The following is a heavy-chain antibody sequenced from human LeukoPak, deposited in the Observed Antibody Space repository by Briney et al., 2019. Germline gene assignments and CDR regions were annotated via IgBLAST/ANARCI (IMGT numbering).Heavy chain of an antibody. V-gene: IGHV4-61*02. Sequence: SETLSLTCTVSGGSISSGSYYWSWIRQPAGKGLEWIGRIYTSGSTNYNPSLKSRVTMSVDTSKNQFSLKLSSVTAADTAVYYCARDRVKSIAARLGGWFDPWGQGTLVTVSS. CDR2: IYTSGST. CDR3: ARDRVKSIAARLGGWFDP. D-gene: IGHD6-6*01. CDR1: GGSISSGSYY. J-gene: IGHJ5*02.